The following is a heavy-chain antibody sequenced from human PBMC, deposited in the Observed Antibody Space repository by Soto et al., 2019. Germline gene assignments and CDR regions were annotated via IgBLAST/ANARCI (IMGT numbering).Heavy chain of an antibody. V-gene: IGHV1-69*13. Sequence: SVKVSCKASGGSFGKSAINWVRQTPGQGLEWLGGFIPVYRTLNYAQKFQGRVTITADESTGTAYMTLSSLASDDTAVYYCATGVIWIGYFTVDSWGQGTRLTVSS. CDR3: ATGVIWIGYFTVDS. CDR1: GGSFGKSA. CDR2: FIPVYRTL. J-gene: IGHJ4*02. D-gene: IGHD3-3*01.